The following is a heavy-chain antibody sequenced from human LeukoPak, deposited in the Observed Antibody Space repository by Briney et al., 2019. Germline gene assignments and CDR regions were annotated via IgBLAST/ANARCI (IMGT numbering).Heavy chain of an antibody. D-gene: IGHD6-19*01. V-gene: IGHV3-7*01. CDR1: GFTFSSYW. J-gene: IGHJ4*02. CDR3: ARDGSSGWNLFDY. CDR2: IKQDGSEK. Sequence: GRSLRLSCAASGFTFSSYWMSWVRQAPGKGLEWVTNIKQDGSEKYYVDSVKGRFTISRDNAKNSLYLQMNSLRAEDTAVYYCARDGSSGWNLFDYWGQGTLVTVSS.